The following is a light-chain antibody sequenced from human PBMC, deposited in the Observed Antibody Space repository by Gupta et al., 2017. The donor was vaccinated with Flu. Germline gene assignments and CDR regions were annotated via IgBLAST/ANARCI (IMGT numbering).Light chain of an antibody. Sequence: QSALTQPPSASGFPGQSVTISCTGTSSDVGSSQYVSWYQQHPGKAPKVVIYEVSKRPSGVPGRFSGSKSGNTASLTVSGLQAADEADYYCSSYAGNNNYVFGTGTQVTVL. V-gene: IGLV2-8*01. CDR2: EVS. CDR1: SSDVGSSQY. J-gene: IGLJ1*01. CDR3: SSYAGNNNYV.